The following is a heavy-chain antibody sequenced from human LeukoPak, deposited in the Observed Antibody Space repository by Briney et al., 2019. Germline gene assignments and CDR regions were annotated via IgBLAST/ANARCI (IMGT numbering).Heavy chain of an antibody. V-gene: IGHV3-33*01. CDR3: ATYLGYCTSSNCPYFYMDV. CDR2: FWYDERLK. Sequence: GGALRLSCGASVFTFSSYGMHWVHQAPGKGVGGVAVFWYDERLKYYADAEKGRFTISRDNPKNTLFLQLNSLRAEHTAVYYCATYLGYCTSSNCPYFYMDVWGTGTTVIVSS. J-gene: IGHJ6*03. CDR1: VFTFSSYG. D-gene: IGHD2-2*03.